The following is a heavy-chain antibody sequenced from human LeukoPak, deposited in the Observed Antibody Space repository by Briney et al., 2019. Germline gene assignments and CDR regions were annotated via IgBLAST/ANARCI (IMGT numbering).Heavy chain of an antibody. Sequence: GGSLRLSCAASGFTFDDYGMSWVRQAPGKGLEWVSGFNWNGGSTGYADSVKGRFTISRDKAKNSLYLQMNSLRAEDTALYYCARDGNWNYGDYYYYMDVWGKGTTVTVSS. V-gene: IGHV3-20*04. CDR2: FNWNGGST. CDR3: ARDGNWNYGDYYYYMDV. CDR1: GFTFDDYG. J-gene: IGHJ6*03. D-gene: IGHD1-7*01.